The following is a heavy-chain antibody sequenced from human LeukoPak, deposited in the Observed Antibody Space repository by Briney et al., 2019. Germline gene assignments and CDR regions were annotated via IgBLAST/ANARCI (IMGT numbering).Heavy chain of an antibody. J-gene: IGHJ4*02. CDR1: GFTVSSNY. Sequence: GGSLRLSCAASGFTVSSNYMSWVRQAPGKGLEWVSVIYSGGSTYYADSVKGRFTISRDNSKNTLYLQMNSLRAEDTAVYYCAKEGTDILTGYYYWGQGTLVTVSS. CDR3: AKEGTDILTGYYY. CDR2: IYSGGST. V-gene: IGHV3-53*01. D-gene: IGHD3-9*01.